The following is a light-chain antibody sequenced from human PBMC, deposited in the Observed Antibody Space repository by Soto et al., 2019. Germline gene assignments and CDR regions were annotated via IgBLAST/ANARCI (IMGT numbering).Light chain of an antibody. V-gene: IGLV2-14*01. CDR2: EVS. CDR1: SSDVGAYEF. J-gene: IGLJ2*01. CDR3: SSYTGITTLV. Sequence: QSALTRPASVSGSPGQSITISCTGTSSDVGAYEFVSWYQHHPGKAPKLIIYEVSDRPSGVSDRFSGSKSGNTASLTISGLQTEDEADYYCSSYTGITTLVFGGGTKLTVL.